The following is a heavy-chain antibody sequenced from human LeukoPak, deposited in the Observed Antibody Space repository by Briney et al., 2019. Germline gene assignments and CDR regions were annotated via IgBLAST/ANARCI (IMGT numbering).Heavy chain of an antibody. V-gene: IGHV3-7*01. J-gene: IGHJ4*02. CDR3: ARVNDYDSGSLYRPIDY. D-gene: IGHD3-10*01. Sequence: PSETLSLTCTVSGGSISSNSYYWGWIRQPPGKGLEWVANIKQDESEKNYVDSVKGRFTISRDNVKNSLYLQMNSLRAEDTAVYSCARVNDYDSGSLYRPIDYWGQGTLVTVSS. CDR2: IKQDESEK. CDR1: GGSISSNSYY.